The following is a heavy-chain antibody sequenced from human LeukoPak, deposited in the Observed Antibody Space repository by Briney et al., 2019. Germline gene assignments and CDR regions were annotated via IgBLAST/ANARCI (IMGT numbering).Heavy chain of an antibody. CDR3: ARGRWFGELLSWFDP. CDR1: GGSISSSSYY. Sequence: SETLSLTCTVSGGSISSSSYYWGWIRQPPGKGLEWIGRIYTSGSTNYNPSLKSRVTMSVDTSKNQFSLKLSSVTAADTAVYYCARGRWFGELLSWFDPWGQGTLVTVSS. D-gene: IGHD3-10*01. CDR2: IYTSGST. V-gene: IGHV4-39*07. J-gene: IGHJ5*02.